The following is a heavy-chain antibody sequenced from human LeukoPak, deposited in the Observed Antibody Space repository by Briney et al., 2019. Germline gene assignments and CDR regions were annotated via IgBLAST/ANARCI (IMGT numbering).Heavy chain of an antibody. V-gene: IGHV3-74*01. D-gene: IGHD1-14*01. CDR1: GFPLSRYW. CDR2: INPGGSSI. Sequence: GGSLTLPCSPCGFPLSRYWMLYPPAVPGKGLVWVSRINPGGSSIAYADSVKGRFTISRDNAKNTLYLQMDSLRAEDTAVYYCARSNQADDYWGQGTLVTVSS. J-gene: IGHJ4*02. CDR3: ARSNQADDY.